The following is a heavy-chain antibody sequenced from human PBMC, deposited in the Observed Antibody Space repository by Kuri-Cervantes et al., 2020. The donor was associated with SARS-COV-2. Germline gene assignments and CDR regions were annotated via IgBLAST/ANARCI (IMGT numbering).Heavy chain of an antibody. Sequence: SETLSLTCSVSGGSISSGEEYWSWIRQPPGKGLEWIGNVFYSGNTDYNPHLRSRVIISVDRSNNQFSLSLSSVTAADTAVYYCTRVKSLRKVVFGAPNWFDPWGQGTLVAVSS. CDR3: TRVKSLRKVVFGAPNWFDP. J-gene: IGHJ5*02. D-gene: IGHD2-21*01. V-gene: IGHV4-30-4*01. CDR2: VFYSGNT. CDR1: GGSISSGEEY.